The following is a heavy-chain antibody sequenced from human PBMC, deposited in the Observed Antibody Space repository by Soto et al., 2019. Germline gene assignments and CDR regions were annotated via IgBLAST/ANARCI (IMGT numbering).Heavy chain of an antibody. D-gene: IGHD3-3*01. CDR1: GFTFDDYA. CDR2: ISWNSGSI. J-gene: IGHJ3*02. CDR3: AKDGLKYYDFWSGPNDAFDI. Sequence: PVGSLRLSCAASGFTFDDYAMHWVRQAPGKGLEWVSGISWNSGSIGYADSVKGRFTISRDNAKNSLYLQMNSLRAEDTALYYCAKDGLKYYDFWSGPNDAFDIWGQGTMVTVSS. V-gene: IGHV3-9*01.